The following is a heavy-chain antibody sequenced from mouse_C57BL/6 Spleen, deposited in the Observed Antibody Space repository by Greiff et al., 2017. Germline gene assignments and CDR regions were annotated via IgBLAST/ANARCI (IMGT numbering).Heavy chain of an antibody. V-gene: IGHV5-9-1*02. CDR3: TRGEDDYDSLLYYAMDY. D-gene: IGHD2-4*01. CDR2: ISSGGDYI. CDR1: GFTFSSYA. Sequence: EVKLVESGEGLVKPGGSLKLSCAASGFTFSSYAMSWVRQTPEKRLEWVAYISSGGDYIYYADTVKGRFTISRDNARNTLYLQMSSLKSEDTAMYYCTRGEDDYDSLLYYAMDYGGQGTSVTVSS. J-gene: IGHJ4*01.